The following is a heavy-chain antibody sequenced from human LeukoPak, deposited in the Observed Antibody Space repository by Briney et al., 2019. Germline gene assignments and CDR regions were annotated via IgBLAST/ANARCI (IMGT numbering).Heavy chain of an antibody. D-gene: IGHD3-10*01. CDR3: ARAPVRGVISGYFDY. CDR1: GFTVSSNY. CDR2: IYSGGST. J-gene: IGHJ4*02. Sequence: PGGSLRLSCAASGFTVSSNYMSWARQAPGKGLEWVSVIYSGGSTYYADSVKGRFTISRDNSKNTLYLQMNSLRAEDTAVYYCARAPVRGVISGYFDYWGQGTLVTVSS. V-gene: IGHV3-53*01.